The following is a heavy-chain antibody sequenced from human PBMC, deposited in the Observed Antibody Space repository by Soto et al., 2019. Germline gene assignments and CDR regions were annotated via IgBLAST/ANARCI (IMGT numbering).Heavy chain of an antibody. CDR1: GYTLTSYY. D-gene: IGHD3-22*01. CDR3: ASRLYSSGYYGFLDH. Sequence: QVQLMQSGAEVKQPGASVKVSCKASGYTLTSYYMHWVRQAPGQGLEWMGIINPSGGSTSYTQRFQGRGTMTRDTSTSTVYMELSSLRSEDTAVYYCASRLYSSGYYGFLDHWGQGTLVTVSS. V-gene: IGHV1-46*03. CDR2: INPSGGST. J-gene: IGHJ4*02.